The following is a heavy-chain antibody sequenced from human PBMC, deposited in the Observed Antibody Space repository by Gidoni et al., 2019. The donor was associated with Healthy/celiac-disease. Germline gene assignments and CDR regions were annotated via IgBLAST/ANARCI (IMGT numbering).Heavy chain of an antibody. CDR3: ARSLTGTTGDSFDI. CDR1: GDSVSSYRAA. CDR2: TYYRSKWYD. Sequence: QVQLQQSGPGLVKPSQPLPLTCAISGDSVSSYRAAWNWIRQSPSRVLEWLGLTYYRSKWYDDYAVSVKSRITINPDTSKNQFSLQLNSVTPEDTAVYYCARSLTGTTGDSFDIWGQGTMVTVSS. J-gene: IGHJ3*02. V-gene: IGHV6-1*01. D-gene: IGHD1-20*01.